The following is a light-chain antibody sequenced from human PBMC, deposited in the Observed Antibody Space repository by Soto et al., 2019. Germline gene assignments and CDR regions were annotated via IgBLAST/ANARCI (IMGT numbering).Light chain of an antibody. J-gene: IGKJ1*01. V-gene: IGKV1-5*01. CDR1: QSISSW. CDR3: QQYNSYSPTT. CDR2: DAS. Sequence: DIQMTQSPSTLSASVGDRVTITCRASQSISSWLAWYQQKPGKAPKLLIYDASSLESGVPSRFSGSGSGTEFTLTISSLQPDDFATYYCQQYNSYSPTTFGQGTKADNK.